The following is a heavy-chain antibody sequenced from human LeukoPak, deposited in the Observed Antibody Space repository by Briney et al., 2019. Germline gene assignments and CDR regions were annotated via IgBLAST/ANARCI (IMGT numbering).Heavy chain of an antibody. CDR1: GYTFTSYG. Sequence: ASVKVSCKASGYTFTSYGISWVRQAPGQGLEWMGWIDPNSGGTNYAQKFQGSVTMTRDTSISTAYMELSRLSSDDTAVYYCAREIAAAGNNWFDPWGQGTLVTVSS. V-gene: IGHV1-2*02. D-gene: IGHD6-13*01. CDR3: AREIAAAGNNWFDP. J-gene: IGHJ5*02. CDR2: IDPNSGGT.